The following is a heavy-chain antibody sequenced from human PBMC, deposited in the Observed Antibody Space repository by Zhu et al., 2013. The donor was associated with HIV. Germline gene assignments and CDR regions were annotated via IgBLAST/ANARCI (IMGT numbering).Heavy chain of an antibody. CDR3: ARDSSSWWSYYYYGMDV. V-gene: IGHV1-3*01. CDR2: INAGNGNT. Sequence: QVQFVQSGAEVRKPGASVRVSCKTSGYTFTSYAMHWVRQAPGQRLEWMGWINAGNGNTKYSQKFQGRVTITRDTSASTAYMELSSLRSEDTAVYYCARDSSSWWSYYYYGMDVWGQGTTVTVSS. D-gene: IGHD6-13*01. CDR1: GYTFTSYA. J-gene: IGHJ6*02.